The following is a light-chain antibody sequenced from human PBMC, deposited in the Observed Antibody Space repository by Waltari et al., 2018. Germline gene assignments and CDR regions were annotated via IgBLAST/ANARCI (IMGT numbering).Light chain of an antibody. J-gene: IGKJ2*01. CDR2: AAS. V-gene: IGKV1-12*01. Sequence: DIQMTQSPSSVSASVGDRVTITCRASQGITSYLAWYQHKPGKAPKLLIYAASYLQSGVPSRFSGSGSGTYFTLTISSLQPEDFATYYCQQSYSTPHTFGQGTKLEIK. CDR1: QGITSY. CDR3: QQSYSTPHT.